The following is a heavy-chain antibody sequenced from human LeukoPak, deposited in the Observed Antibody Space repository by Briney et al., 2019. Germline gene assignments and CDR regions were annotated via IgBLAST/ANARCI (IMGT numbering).Heavy chain of an antibody. V-gene: IGHV4-34*01. D-gene: IGHD3/OR15-3a*01. CDR3: ARGGLISLANTPLGAFDI. J-gene: IGHJ3*02. CDR1: GASFNAYY. Sequence: PSETLSLTCAVNGASFNAYYWSWIRQPPGKGLEWIGEINRSGYTNFNPSLKGRVTISVDPSKNQFSLQLNSVTPEDTAVYYCARGGLISLANTPLGAFDIWGQGTMVSVSS. CDR2: INRSGYT.